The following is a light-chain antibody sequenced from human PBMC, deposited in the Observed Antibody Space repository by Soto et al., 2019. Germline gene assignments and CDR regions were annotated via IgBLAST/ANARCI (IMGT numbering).Light chain of an antibody. Sequence: NFMLTQPHSVSESPGKTVTISCTRSSGSIASNYVQWYQQRPGSAPTTVIYEDNQRPSGVPDRFSSSIDSSSNSASLTFSGLKTEDEADYYCQSYDSSYVVFGGGTKLTVL. V-gene: IGLV6-57*03. CDR2: EDN. CDR1: SGSIASNY. CDR3: QSYDSSYVV. J-gene: IGLJ2*01.